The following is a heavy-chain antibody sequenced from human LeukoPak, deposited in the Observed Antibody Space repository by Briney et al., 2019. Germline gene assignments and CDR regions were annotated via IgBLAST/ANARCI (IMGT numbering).Heavy chain of an antibody. Sequence: ASVKVSCKASGYTFTSYDFNWLRQAPGQGLEWMGWISAYNGNTNYAQKLQGRVTMTTDTSTSTAYMELRSLRSDDTAVYYCARDLRESDAFDIWGQGTMVTASS. CDR1: GYTFTSYD. J-gene: IGHJ3*02. D-gene: IGHD3-3*01. CDR3: ARDLRESDAFDI. V-gene: IGHV1-18*01. CDR2: ISAYNGNT.